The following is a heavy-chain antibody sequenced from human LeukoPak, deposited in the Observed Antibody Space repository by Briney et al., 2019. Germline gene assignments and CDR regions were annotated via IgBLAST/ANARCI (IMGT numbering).Heavy chain of an antibody. V-gene: IGHV4-34*01. CDR3: ARELVVRRVIFGVVIQSLYYLDY. CDR1: GGSFSGYY. J-gene: IGHJ4*02. Sequence: SETLSLTCAVYGGSFSGYYWSWIRQPPGKGLEWIGEINHSGSTNYNPSLKSRVTISVDTSKNQFSLKLSSVTAADTAVYYCARELVVRRVIFGVVIQSLYYLDYWGQGTLVTVSS. D-gene: IGHD3-3*02. CDR2: INHSGST.